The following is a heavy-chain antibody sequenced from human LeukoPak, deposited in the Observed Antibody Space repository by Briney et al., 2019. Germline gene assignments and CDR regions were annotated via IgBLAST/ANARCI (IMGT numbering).Heavy chain of an antibody. Sequence: ASVKVSCKASGYTFTGYYMHWVRQAPGQGLEWMGWINPNSGNTAYPQKFQGRVTITRDTSISTAYMELSRLRSDDTAVYYCARWDYYDFWSGYYPASYYYMDVWGKGTTVTVSS. CDR3: ARWDYYDFWSGYYPASYYYMDV. V-gene: IGHV1-2*02. CDR2: INPNSGNT. D-gene: IGHD3-3*01. J-gene: IGHJ6*03. CDR1: GYTFTGYY.